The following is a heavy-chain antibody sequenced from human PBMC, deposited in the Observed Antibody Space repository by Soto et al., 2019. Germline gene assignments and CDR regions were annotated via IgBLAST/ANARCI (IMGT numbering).Heavy chain of an antibody. V-gene: IGHV4-31*03. Sequence: QVQLQESGPGLVEPSQTLSLTCTVSGDSISGEGWYWSWIRQYSGRGLEWIGYIHHSGSTYSNPSLKSRVSISVDTSKTQFFLKLTSVTAADTAVYYCARAWTATAGWANWFALWVQGTLVTVSS. CDR2: IHHSGST. CDR3: ARAWTATAGWANWFAL. J-gene: IGHJ5*02. D-gene: IGHD6-13*01. CDR1: GDSISGEGWY.